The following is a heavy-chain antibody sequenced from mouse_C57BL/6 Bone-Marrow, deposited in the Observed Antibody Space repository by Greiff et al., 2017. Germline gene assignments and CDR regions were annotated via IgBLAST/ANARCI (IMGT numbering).Heavy chain of an antibody. CDR1: GYTFTSYW. J-gene: IGHJ1*03. D-gene: IGHD2-13*01. Sequence: QVQLQQPGAELVKPGASVKMSCKASGYTFTSYWITWVKQRPGQGLEWIGDIYPGSGSTNYNEKFKSKATLTVDTSSSTAYMQLSSLTSADSAVYYCARGGLDLDVLWYFDVWGTGTTVTVSS. V-gene: IGHV1-55*01. CDR2: IYPGSGST. CDR3: ARGGLDLDVLWYFDV.